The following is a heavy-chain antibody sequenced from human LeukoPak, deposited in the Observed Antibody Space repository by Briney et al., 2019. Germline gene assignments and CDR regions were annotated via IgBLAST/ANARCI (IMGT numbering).Heavy chain of an antibody. Sequence: SQTLSLTCTVSGGSISSGDYYWSWIRQPPGKGLEWIGYIYYSGSTYYNPSLKSRVTTSVDTSKNQFSLKLSSVTAADTAVYYCARDRGDVLRDYGAFDIWGQGTMVTVSS. CDR1: GGSISSGDYY. V-gene: IGHV4-30-4*01. D-gene: IGHD4/OR15-4a*01. CDR2: IYYSGST. J-gene: IGHJ3*02. CDR3: ARDRGDVLRDYGAFDI.